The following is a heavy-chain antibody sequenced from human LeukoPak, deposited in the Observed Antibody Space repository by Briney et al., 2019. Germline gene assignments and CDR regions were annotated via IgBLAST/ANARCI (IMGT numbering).Heavy chain of an antibody. J-gene: IGHJ6*02. CDR2: IYYSGST. Sequence: SETLSLTCTASGGSISSYYWSWIRQPPGKGLEWIGYIYYSGSTNYNPFLKSRVTISVDTSKNQFSLKLSSVTAANTAVYYCARTQGATRGYYYGMDVWGQGTTVTVSS. CDR3: ARTQGATRGYYYGMDV. CDR1: GGSISSYY. V-gene: IGHV4-59*01. D-gene: IGHD1-26*01.